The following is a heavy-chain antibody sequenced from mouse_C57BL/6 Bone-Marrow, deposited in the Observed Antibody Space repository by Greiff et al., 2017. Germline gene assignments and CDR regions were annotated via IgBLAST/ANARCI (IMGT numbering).Heavy chain of an antibody. V-gene: IGHV14-4*01. D-gene: IGHD6-1*02. CDR1: GFNIKDDY. CDR2: IDPANGDT. CDR3: TTRQLDHYYAMDY. Sequence: EVQLQESGAELVRPGASVKLSCTASGFNIKDDYMPWVKQRPDQGLEWIGWIDPANGDTEYASKFQGKATITADTSSNPAYLQLSSLTSEDTAVXYCTTRQLDHYYAMDYWGQGTSVTVSS. J-gene: IGHJ4*01.